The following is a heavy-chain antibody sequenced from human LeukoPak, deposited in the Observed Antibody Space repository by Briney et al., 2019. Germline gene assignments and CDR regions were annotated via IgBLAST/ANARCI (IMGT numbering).Heavy chain of an antibody. V-gene: IGHV4-59*01. CDR3: AREAPNYDFWSGYYFQDYHYYMDV. J-gene: IGHJ6*03. CDR2: IYYSGST. Sequence: SETLSLTCTVSGGSISSYYWSWIRQPPGKGLEWIGYIYYSGSTNYNPSLKSRVTISVDTSKNQFSLKLSSVTAADTAVYYCAREAPNYDFWSGYYFQDYHYYMDVWGKGTTVTVSS. D-gene: IGHD3-3*01. CDR1: GGSISSYY.